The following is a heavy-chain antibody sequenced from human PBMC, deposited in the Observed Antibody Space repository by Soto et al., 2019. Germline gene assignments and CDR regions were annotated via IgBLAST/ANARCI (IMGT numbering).Heavy chain of an antibody. V-gene: IGHV1-69*05. CDR3: ARADYDSSGSLDY. J-gene: IGHJ4*02. CDR2: IIAIFGKG. CDR1: GGSFSSYA. D-gene: IGHD3-22*01. Sequence: SVKVSCKASGGSFSSYAMSWVRQAPRQGLEWMGGIIAIFGKGNYAQKFQGRVTITRDTSASTAYMELSSLRSEDTAVYYCARADYDSSGSLDYWGQGTLVTVSS.